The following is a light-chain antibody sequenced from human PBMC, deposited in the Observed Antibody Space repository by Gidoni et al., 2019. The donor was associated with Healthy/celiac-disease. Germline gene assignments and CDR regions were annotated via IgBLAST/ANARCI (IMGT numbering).Light chain of an antibody. V-gene: IGLV1-44*01. J-gene: IGLJ1*01. Sequence: QSVLTQPPSASGTPGQRVTISCSGSSSNIGINTVTWYQQLPGTAPHLLIYSNNQRPSGVPDRFSGSKSGTSASLAISGLQSEDEADYYCAAWDDSLNGYVFGTGTKVTVL. CDR3: AAWDDSLNGYV. CDR1: SSNIGINT. CDR2: SNN.